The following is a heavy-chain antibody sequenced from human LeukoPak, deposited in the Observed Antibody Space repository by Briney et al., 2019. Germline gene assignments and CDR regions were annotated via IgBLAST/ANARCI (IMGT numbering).Heavy chain of an antibody. CDR3: ARQSISGSSLSYFDY. J-gene: IGHJ4*02. CDR1: GGSISSGGYY. CDR2: IYDSGST. D-gene: IGHD3-22*01. Sequence: SQTLSLTCTVSGGSISSGGYYWSWIRQPPGKGLEWIGNIYDSGSTNYNPSLKSRVTISVDTSKNQCSLKLSSVTAADTAVYYCARQSISGSSLSYFDYWGQGTLVNVSS. V-gene: IGHV4-61*08.